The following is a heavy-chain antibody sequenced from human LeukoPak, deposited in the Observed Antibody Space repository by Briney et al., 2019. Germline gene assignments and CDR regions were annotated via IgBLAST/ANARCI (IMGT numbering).Heavy chain of an antibody. CDR2: ISAYNGNT. D-gene: IGHD3-3*01. J-gene: IGHJ4*02. V-gene: IGHV1-18*01. CDR3: ARGLAGGGDFWNGYYLFYFDY. Sequence: ASVKVSCKASGYTFTSYGISWVRQAPGQGLEWMGWISAYNGNTNYAQKLQGRVTMTTDTSTSTAYMELRSLRSDDTAVYYCARGLAGGGDFWNGYYLFYFDYWGQGTLVTVSS. CDR1: GYTFTSYG.